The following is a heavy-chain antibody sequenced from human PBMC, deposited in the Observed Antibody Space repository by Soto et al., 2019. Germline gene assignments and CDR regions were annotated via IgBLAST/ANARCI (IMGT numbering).Heavy chain of an antibody. V-gene: IGHV4-61*01. J-gene: IGHJ4*02. CDR3: ARDIRGYSRAFDY. Sequence: SETLSLTCTVSGDSVSSDSYYWAWIRQPPGKGLEWIGHIYSSGSTKYNPSLKSRVTISLDTSSNQFSLELTSVTAADTAIYSCARDIRGYSRAFDYWGQGTLVTVYS. D-gene: IGHD5-18*01. CDR1: GDSVSSDSYY. CDR2: IYSSGST.